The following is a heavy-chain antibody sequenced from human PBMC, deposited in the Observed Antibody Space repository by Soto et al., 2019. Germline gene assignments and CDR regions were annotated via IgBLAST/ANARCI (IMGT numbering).Heavy chain of an antibody. V-gene: IGHV3-9*01. CDR1: GFTFDDYA. CDR2: ISGNSGSI. D-gene: IGHD6-19*01. J-gene: IGHJ6*02. Sequence: EVQLVESGGGLVQPGRSLRLSCAASGFTFDDYAMPWVRQAPGKGLEWVSGISGNSGSIGYADSVKGRFTISRDNAKNSLYLQMNSLRAEDTALYYCAKSEYSSGWHGHYYYYGMDVWGQGTTVTVSS. CDR3: AKSEYSSGWHGHYYYYGMDV.